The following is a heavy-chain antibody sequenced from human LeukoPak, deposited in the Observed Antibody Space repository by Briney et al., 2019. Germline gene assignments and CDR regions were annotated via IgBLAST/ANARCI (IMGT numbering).Heavy chain of an antibody. V-gene: IGHV4-61*08. CDR1: GGSISSGGYY. Sequence: SETLSLTCTVSGGSISSGGYYWSWIRQHPGKGLEWIGYIYYSGSTNYNPSLKSRVTISVDTSKNQFSLKLSSVTAADTAVYYCARAGWYDYVWGSYRYPTYFDYWGQGTLVTVSS. J-gene: IGHJ4*02. D-gene: IGHD3-16*02. CDR3: ARAGWYDYVWGSYRYPTYFDY. CDR2: IYYSGST.